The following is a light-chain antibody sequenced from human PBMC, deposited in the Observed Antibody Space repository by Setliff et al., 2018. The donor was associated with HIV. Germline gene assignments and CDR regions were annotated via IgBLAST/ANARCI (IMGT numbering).Light chain of an antibody. CDR2: EVT. Sequence: QSALAQPASVSGSPGQSITISCTGTSSDVGGYNYVSWHQHHPGKAPKLLIYEVTDRPSGVSNRFSGSKSGNTASLTISGLQAEDEADYYCSSYTGTNTLVVLFGGGTKGTVL. J-gene: IGLJ2*01. CDR1: SSDVGGYNY. CDR3: SSYTGTNTLVVL. V-gene: IGLV2-14*01.